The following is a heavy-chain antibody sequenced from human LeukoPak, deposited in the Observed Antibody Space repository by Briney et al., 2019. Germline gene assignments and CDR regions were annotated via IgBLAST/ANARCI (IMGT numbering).Heavy chain of an antibody. D-gene: IGHD1-26*01. CDR1: GYTFTGYY. Sequence: ASVKGSCKASGYTFTGYYIHWVRQAPGQGLEWMGWINPNSGGANYAQKFQGRVTMTRDTPISTAYIELSRLRSDETAVYYCESVSGSYLGYFDYWGQGTLVTVSS. J-gene: IGHJ4*02. CDR2: INPNSGGA. V-gene: IGHV1-2*02. CDR3: ESVSGSYLGYFDY.